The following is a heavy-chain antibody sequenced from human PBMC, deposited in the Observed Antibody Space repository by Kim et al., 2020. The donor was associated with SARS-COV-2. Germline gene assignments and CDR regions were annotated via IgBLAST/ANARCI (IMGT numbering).Heavy chain of an antibody. J-gene: IGHJ5*02. V-gene: IGHV3-23*01. Sequence: GGSLRLSCAASGFTFSSYAMSWVRQAPGKGLEWVSAISGSGGSTYYADSVKGRFTISRDNSKNTLYLQMNSLRAEDTAVYYCAKDPDYDILTAYWRGKWRGGFDPWGQGTLVTVSS. CDR2: ISGSGGST. CDR3: AKDPDYDILTAYWRGKWRGGFDP. D-gene: IGHD3-9*01. CDR1: GFTFSSYA.